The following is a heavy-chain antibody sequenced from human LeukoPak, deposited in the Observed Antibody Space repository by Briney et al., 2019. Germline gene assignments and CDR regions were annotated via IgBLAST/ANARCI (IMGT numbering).Heavy chain of an antibody. CDR2: IKQDGSEK. D-gene: IGHD2-15*01. CDR1: YW. J-gene: IGHJ4*02. Sequence: YWMSWVRQAPGXGLEWXANIKQDGSEKYYVDSVKGRFTISRDNAKNSLYLQMNSLRAEDTAVYYCARDPSGGSYPQYYFDYWGQGTLVTVSS. V-gene: IGHV3-7*01. CDR3: ARDPSGGSYPQYYFDY.